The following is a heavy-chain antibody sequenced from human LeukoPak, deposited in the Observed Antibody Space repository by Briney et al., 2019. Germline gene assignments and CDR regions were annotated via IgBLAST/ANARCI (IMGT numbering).Heavy chain of an antibody. Sequence: PGGSLRLSCAASGFTFTDYWMHWVRQLPGKGLVWVSRMNSDGTTTNYADSVKGRFTISRDNPKNTVYLQVNSLRDEDTAVYYCVRGGGGPRDYWGQGTLVTVSS. D-gene: IGHD3-16*01. V-gene: IGHV3-74*01. J-gene: IGHJ4*02. CDR1: GFTFTDYW. CDR3: VRGGGGPRDY. CDR2: MNSDGTTT.